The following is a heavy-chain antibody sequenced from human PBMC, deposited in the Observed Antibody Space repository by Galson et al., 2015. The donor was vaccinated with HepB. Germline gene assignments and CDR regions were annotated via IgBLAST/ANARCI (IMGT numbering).Heavy chain of an antibody. CDR1: GGTFSSYT. V-gene: IGHV1-69*04. CDR2: IIPILGIA. D-gene: IGHD6-13*01. J-gene: IGHJ4*02. Sequence: SVKVSCKASGGTFSSYTISWVRQAPGQGLEWMGRIIPILGIANYAQKLQGRVTITADKSTSTAYMELSSLRSEDTAVYYCARDASEVGIAAAGTGLDYWGQGTLVTVSS. CDR3: ARDASEVGIAAAGTGLDY.